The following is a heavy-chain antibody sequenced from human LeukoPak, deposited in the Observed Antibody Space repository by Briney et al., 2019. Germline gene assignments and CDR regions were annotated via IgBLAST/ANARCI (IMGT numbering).Heavy chain of an antibody. Sequence: SSETLSLTCTVSGGSISSYYWSWIRQPPGKGLEWIGYIYYSGSTDYNPSLKSRVTISVDTPKNQFSLKLSSVPAADTAVYYCARDVGSYSKRGLDYYYYYMDVWGKGTTVTVSS. D-gene: IGHD6-13*01. J-gene: IGHJ6*03. CDR1: GGSISSYY. V-gene: IGHV4-59*12. CDR2: IYYSGST. CDR3: ARDVGSYSKRGLDYYYYYMDV.